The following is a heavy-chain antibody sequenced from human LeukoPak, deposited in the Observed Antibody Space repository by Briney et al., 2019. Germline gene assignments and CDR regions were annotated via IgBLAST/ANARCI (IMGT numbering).Heavy chain of an antibody. J-gene: IGHJ4*02. CDR2: ISSSSTI. CDR1: GFTFSSYS. CDR3: ARIYSGSYYPSIFDY. Sequence: GGSLRLSCAASGFTFSSYSMNWVRQAPGKGLEWVSYISSSSTIYYADSVKGRFTISRDNAKNSLYLQMNSLRAEDTAVYYCARIYSGSYYPSIFDYWGQGTLVTVSS. V-gene: IGHV3-48*01. D-gene: IGHD1-26*01.